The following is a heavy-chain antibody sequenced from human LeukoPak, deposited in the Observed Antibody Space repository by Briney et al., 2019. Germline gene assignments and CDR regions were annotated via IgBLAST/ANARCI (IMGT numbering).Heavy chain of an antibody. CDR3: AKEQTYGDYIRGPFDY. CDR2: ISGSGGST. V-gene: IGHV3-23*01. D-gene: IGHD4-17*01. J-gene: IGHJ4*02. Sequence: PGGSLRLSCAASGFTFSSYAMSWVRQAPGKGLEWVSAISGSGGSTYYADSVKGRFTISRDNSKNTLYLQMNSLRAEDTAVYYCAKEQTYGDYIRGPFDYWGQGTLVTVSS. CDR1: GFTFSSYA.